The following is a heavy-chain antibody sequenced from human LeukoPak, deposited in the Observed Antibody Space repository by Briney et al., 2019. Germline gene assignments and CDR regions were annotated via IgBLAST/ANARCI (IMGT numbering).Heavy chain of an antibody. V-gene: IGHV3-30-3*01. CDR2: ISYDGSNK. Sequence: PGRSLRLSCAASGFTFSSYAMHWVRQAPGKGLEWVAVISYDGSNKYYADSVKGRFTISRDNSKNTLYLQMNSLRAEDTAVYYCARDYELLWFGELHGMDVWAKGPRSPSP. J-gene: IGHJ6*02. CDR3: ARDYELLWFGELHGMDV. CDR1: GFTFSSYA. D-gene: IGHD3-10*01.